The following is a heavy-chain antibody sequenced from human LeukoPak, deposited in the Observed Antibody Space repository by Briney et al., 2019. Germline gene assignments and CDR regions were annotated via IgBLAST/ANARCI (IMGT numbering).Heavy chain of an antibody. J-gene: IGHJ4*02. CDR2: IKRQIDGGTT. Sequence: GGSLRLSCAGSGCFFSQSWMRWVRQAPGQGLEWVGRIKRQIDGGTTDYGAPVEGRFTISRDDSKNTLYLEISSLQPDDTAVYYCPTGQGKTDDDYWGQGTLVTVSS. CDR3: PTGQGKTDDDY. V-gene: IGHV3-15*01. CDR1: GCFFSQSW.